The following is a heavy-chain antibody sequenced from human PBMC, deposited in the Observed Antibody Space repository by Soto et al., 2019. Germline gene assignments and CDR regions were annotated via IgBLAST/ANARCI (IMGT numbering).Heavy chain of an antibody. J-gene: IGHJ4*02. CDR1: GYTFTSYG. Sequence: GASVKVSCKASGYTFTSYGISWVRRAPGEGLEWMGWISAYNGNTNYAQKLQGGVTMTADKSTSTAYMELSSLRSDDTAVYYCAGIYGSGSFDYWGQGTLVTV. CDR2: ISAYNGNT. CDR3: AGIYGSGSFDY. V-gene: IGHV1-18*01. D-gene: IGHD3-10*01.